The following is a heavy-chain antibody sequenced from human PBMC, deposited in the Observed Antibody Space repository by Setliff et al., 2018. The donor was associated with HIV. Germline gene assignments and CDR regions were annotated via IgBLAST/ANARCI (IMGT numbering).Heavy chain of an antibody. CDR2: IYYTGST. J-gene: IGHJ4*02. V-gene: IGHV4-59*01. Sequence: PSETLSLTCTVAGGSIGSNYLNWIRQPPGKGLEWIGYIYYTGSTNYNSSFRSRVTISRDTSKNQFSLKLRSVTAADTAVYYCARAARFRGVVGWSLSYFDYWGQGALVTVSS. D-gene: IGHD3-10*01. CDR3: ARAARFRGVVGWSLSYFDY. CDR1: GGSIGSNY.